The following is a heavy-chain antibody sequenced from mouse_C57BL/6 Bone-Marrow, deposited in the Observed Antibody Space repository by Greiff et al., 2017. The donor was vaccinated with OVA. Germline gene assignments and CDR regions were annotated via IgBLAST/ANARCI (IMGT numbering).Heavy chain of an antibody. CDR1: GYTFTDYY. D-gene: IGHD2-1*01. Sequence: EVELQQSGPELVKPGASVKISCKASGYTFTDYYMNWVKQSHGKSLEWIGDINPNNGGTSYNQKFKGKATLTVDTSSSTAYMELRSLTSEDSAVYYCARGGNSWYFDVWGTGTTVTVSS. CDR2: INPNNGGT. CDR3: ARGGNSWYFDV. V-gene: IGHV1-26*01. J-gene: IGHJ1*03.